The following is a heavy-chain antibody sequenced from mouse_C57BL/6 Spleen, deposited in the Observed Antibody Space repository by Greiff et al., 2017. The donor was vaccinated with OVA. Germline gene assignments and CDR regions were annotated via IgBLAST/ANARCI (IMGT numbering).Heavy chain of an antibody. CDR3: ARKGITTVVATDYAMDY. V-gene: IGHV1-82*01. CDR1: GYAFSSSW. J-gene: IGHJ4*01. Sequence: VQLQQPGPELVKPGASVKISCKASGYAFSSSWMNWVKQRPGKGLEWIGRIYPGDGDTNYNGKFKGKATLTADKSSSTAYMQLSSLTSEDSAVYFCARKGITTVVATDYAMDYWGQGTSVTVSS. D-gene: IGHD1-1*01. CDR2: IYPGDGDT.